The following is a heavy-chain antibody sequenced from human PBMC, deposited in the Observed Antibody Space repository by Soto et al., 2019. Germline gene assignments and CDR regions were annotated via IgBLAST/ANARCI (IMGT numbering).Heavy chain of an antibody. CDR2: INAGNGNT. CDR3: ATGLENMEWLRFDAFDS. CDR1: GYTFTSYA. Sequence: ASVKVSCKASGYTFTSYAMHWVRQAPGQRLEWMGWINAGNGNTKYSQKFQGRVTITRDTSASTAYMELSSLRSEDTAVYYCATGLENMEWLRFDAFDSRAQRTMDTGSS. D-gene: IGHD5-12*01. J-gene: IGHJ3*02. V-gene: IGHV1-3*01.